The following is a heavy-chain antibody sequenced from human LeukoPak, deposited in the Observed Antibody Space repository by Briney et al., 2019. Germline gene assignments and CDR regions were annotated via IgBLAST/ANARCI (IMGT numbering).Heavy chain of an antibody. D-gene: IGHD2-15*01. CDR2: IIPISGTA. J-gene: IGHJ4*02. CDR3: ASGYCSGGSCYDY. Sequence: SVKVSCKASGGTFSSYAISWVRQAPGQGLEWMGGIIPISGTANYAQKFQGRVTITADESTSTAYMELSSLRSEDTAVYYCASGYCSGGSCYDYWGQGTLVTVSS. V-gene: IGHV1-69*13. CDR1: GGTFSSYA.